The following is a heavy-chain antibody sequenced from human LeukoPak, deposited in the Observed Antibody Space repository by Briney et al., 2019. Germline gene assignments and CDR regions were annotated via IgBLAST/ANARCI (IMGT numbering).Heavy chain of an antibody. V-gene: IGHV4-39*01. J-gene: IGHJ4*02. D-gene: IGHD3-22*01. CDR3: ARRRGYYYFDY. CDR1: GGSISSSSYY. CDR2: IYYSGST. Sequence: PSETLSLTCTVSGGSISSSSYYWGWIRQPPGKGLEWIGSIYYSGSTYYNPSLKSRVTISVDTSKNQFSLKLSSVTAADTAVYYCARRRGYYYFDYWGQGTLVTVSS.